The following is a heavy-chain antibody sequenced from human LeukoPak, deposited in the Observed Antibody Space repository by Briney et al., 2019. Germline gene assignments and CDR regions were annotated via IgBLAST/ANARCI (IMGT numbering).Heavy chain of an antibody. V-gene: IGHV4-39*07. J-gene: IGHJ4*02. D-gene: IGHD5-24*01. CDR2: IYYSGST. CDR1: GGSISSSSYY. Sequence: SETLSLTCTVCGGSISSSSYYWGWIRQPPGRGREWIGSIYYSGSTYYNPFHKSRVTTSVDTSKHQFSLKLSSVTAADTAVYYCARGRRDGCNYFYYFDYWAQGTLVSVSS. CDR3: ARGRRDGCNYFYYFDY.